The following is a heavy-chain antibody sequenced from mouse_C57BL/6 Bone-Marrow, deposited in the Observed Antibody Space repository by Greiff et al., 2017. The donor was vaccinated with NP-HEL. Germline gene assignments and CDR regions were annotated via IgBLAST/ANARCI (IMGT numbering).Heavy chain of an antibody. J-gene: IGHJ4*01. Sequence: EVQLQESGPVLVKPGASVKMSCKASGYTFTDYYMNWVKQSHGKSLEWIGVINPYNGGTSYNQKFKGKATLTVDKSSSTAYMELNSLTSEDSAVYYCARLNYSNCAMDYWGQGTSVTVSS. CDR1: GYTFTDYY. V-gene: IGHV1-19*01. CDR2: INPYNGGT. CDR3: ARLNYSNCAMDY. D-gene: IGHD2-5*01.